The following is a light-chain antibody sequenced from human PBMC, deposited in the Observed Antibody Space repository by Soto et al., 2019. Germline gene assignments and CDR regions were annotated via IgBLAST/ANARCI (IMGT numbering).Light chain of an antibody. V-gene: IGLV2-8*01. CDR3: SSYAGSNDLHII. CDR2: EVS. Sequence: QSALTQPPSASGSPGQSVTISCTGTSSDVGGYNFVSWYQQHPGKAPKLMIYEVSKGPSGVPDRFSGSKSGSTASLTVSGLQAEDVADYYCSSYAGSNDLHIIFGGGTKLTVL. CDR1: SSDVGGYNF. J-gene: IGLJ2*01.